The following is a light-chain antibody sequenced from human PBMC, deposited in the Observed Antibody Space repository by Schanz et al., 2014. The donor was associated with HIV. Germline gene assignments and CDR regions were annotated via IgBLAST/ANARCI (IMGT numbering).Light chain of an antibody. Sequence: QSVLTQPPSVSAAPGQRVTISCSGSAFNVGQNYVSWYQQFPGTAPKLLIYGTHDRLSEIPDRFSGSKTGTSATLAIVGLQTGDEADYYCATWDNSLSAYVFGGGTKLTVL. CDR1: AFNVGQNY. CDR2: GTH. CDR3: ATWDNSLSAYV. J-gene: IGLJ3*02. V-gene: IGLV1-51*01.